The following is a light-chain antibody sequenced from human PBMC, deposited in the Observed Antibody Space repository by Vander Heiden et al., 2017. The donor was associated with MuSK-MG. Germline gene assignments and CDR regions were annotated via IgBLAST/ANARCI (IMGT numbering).Light chain of an antibody. CDR2: LGS. CDR3: MQALQTPRT. CDR1: QSLLHSNGYNY. V-gene: IGKV2-28*01. J-gene: IGKJ1*01. Sequence: DIVMTPSPLSLPVTPGEPASISCRSSQSLLHSNGYNYLDWYLQKPGQSPRLLFYLGSNRASGVPDRFSVSGSGTDFTLKISRVEAEDVGVYYCMQALQTPRTFGQGTKVEIK.